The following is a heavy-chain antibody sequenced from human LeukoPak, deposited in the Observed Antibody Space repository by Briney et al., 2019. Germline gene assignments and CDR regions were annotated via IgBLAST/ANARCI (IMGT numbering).Heavy chain of an antibody. CDR3: ARAYSGSYGLGYYYMDV. CDR2: ISSSSSYI. CDR1: GFTFSNYW. D-gene: IGHD1-26*01. Sequence: GGSLRLSCAASGFTFSNYWMHWVRQAPGKGLEWVSSISSSSSYIYYADSVKGRFTISRDNAKKSQYLQMNSLRAEDTAVYYCARAYSGSYGLGYYYMDVWGKGTTVTVSS. J-gene: IGHJ6*03. V-gene: IGHV3-21*01.